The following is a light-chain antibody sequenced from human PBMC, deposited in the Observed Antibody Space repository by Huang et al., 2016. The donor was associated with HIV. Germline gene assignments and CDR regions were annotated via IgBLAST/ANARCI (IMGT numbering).Light chain of an antibody. CDR3: HQYNDWPLT. CDR1: QSVSSN. Sequence: DIVMTQSPATLSVSPGERATLSCRASQSVSSNLAWYQQKPGQAPRLLIYGASTRATGIPARISGSGSGAEFTLTISSLQSEDFAVDYCHQYNDWPLTFGGGTKVEIK. CDR2: GAS. V-gene: IGKV3-15*01. J-gene: IGKJ4*01.